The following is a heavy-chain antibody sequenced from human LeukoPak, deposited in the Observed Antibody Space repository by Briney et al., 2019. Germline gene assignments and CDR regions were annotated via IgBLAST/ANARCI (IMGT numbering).Heavy chain of an antibody. CDR3: AKDNAYRSGSVHWLDP. Sequence: GGSLRHSRAASGFTFSSYAMCWGCQTPGKRLEWVSGISGIGGRRYNAESVKRHLTISRDNSKNTMYMQLSRLRGEDTAVYYCAKDNAYRSGSVHWLDPWGQGTLVTVSS. CDR2: ISGIGGRR. CDR1: GFTFSSYA. V-gene: IGHV3-23*01. J-gene: IGHJ5*02. D-gene: IGHD3-10*01.